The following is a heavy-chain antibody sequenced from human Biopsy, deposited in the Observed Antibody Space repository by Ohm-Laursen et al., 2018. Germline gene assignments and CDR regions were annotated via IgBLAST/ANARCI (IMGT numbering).Heavy chain of an antibody. CDR2: IYYSGST. CDR3: ARETNSTGWPYYYFYGMDV. V-gene: IGHV4-59*01. CDR1: GGSISSDY. Sequence: ETLSLTCTVSGGSISSDYWSWIRQTPGQGLEWIGYIYYSGSTNYNPSLKSRVTISADTSKNQSSLRLNSVTAADTAVYYCARETNSTGWPYYYFYGMDVWGQGTTVTVSS. D-gene: IGHD2/OR15-2a*01. J-gene: IGHJ6*02.